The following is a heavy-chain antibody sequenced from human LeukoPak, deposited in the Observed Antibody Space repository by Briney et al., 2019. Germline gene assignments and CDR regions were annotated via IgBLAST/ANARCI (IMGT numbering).Heavy chain of an antibody. CDR3: AKRVPYSSSSVYFDY. J-gene: IGHJ4*02. CDR1: GFTFSSYG. D-gene: IGHD6-6*01. V-gene: IGHV3-23*01. Sequence: GGSLRPSCAVSGFTFSSYGMSWVRQAPGKGLEWVSAISDSGSDTYYADSVKGRFTISKDNSKNTLYLRMNSLRADDTAVYYCAKRVPYSSSSVYFDYWGQGTLVTVSS. CDR2: ISDSGSDT.